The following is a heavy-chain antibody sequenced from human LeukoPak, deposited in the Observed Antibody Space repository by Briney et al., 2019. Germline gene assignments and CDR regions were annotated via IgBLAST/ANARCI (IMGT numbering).Heavy chain of an antibody. V-gene: IGHV4-38-2*02. CDR1: GYSINNCYL. Sequence: SETLSLTCTVSGYSINNCYLWGSIRHPPGKGLERIGSIYDSGSTYYNPSLKSRVTISLDTCKIQFSLELSSVTAADTAVYYCARGPSLRPIFGVVIRGHFDYWGQGTLVTVSS. D-gene: IGHD3-3*02. CDR2: IYDSGST. J-gene: IGHJ4*02. CDR3: ARGPSLRPIFGVVIRGHFDY.